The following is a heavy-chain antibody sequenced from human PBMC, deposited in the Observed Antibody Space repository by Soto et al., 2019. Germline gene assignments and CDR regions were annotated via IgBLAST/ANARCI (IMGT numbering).Heavy chain of an antibody. CDR3: ATRGGHGSNFFDS. CDR1: GGSINTYY. D-gene: IGHD5-12*01. CDR2: VYSSGST. J-gene: IGHJ4*02. V-gene: IGHV4-59*08. Sequence: QVQLQESGPGLVKPSETLSLTCTVSGGSINTYYWSWIRQAPGKGLEWIGYVYSSGSTNYNPSFKSSVATSEDTSKNQLSLNLTSVTAADTAVYYCATRGGHGSNFFDSWGQGALVIVSS.